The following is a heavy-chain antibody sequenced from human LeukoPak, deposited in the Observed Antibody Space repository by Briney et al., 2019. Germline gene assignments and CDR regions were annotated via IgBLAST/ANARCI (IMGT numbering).Heavy chain of an antibody. CDR1: GFTFSTYG. CDR3: ASPATQYYNHYMDV. CDR2: IASDGSDE. J-gene: IGHJ6*03. V-gene: IGHV3-30*04. Sequence: QPGGSLRLSCAASGFTFSTYGMHWVRQASGKGLEWVAFIASDGSDEDYADSVRGRFTVSRDNSRNTLYLQMNNLRAADTAVYYCASPATQYYNHYMDVWGKGTTVTVSS.